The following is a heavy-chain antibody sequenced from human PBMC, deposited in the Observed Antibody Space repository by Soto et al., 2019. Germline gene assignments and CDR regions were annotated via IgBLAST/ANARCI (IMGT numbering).Heavy chain of an antibody. CDR1: GYTFTSYY. J-gene: IGHJ4*02. CDR2: INPSGGST. Sequence: ASVKGSCKASGYTFTSYYMHWVRQAPGQGLEWMGIINPSGGSTSYAQKFQGRVTMTRDTSTSTVYMELSSLRSEDTAVYYCARVFGIAAAGYYFDYWGQGTLVTVSS. CDR3: ARVFGIAAAGYYFDY. D-gene: IGHD6-13*01. V-gene: IGHV1-46*03.